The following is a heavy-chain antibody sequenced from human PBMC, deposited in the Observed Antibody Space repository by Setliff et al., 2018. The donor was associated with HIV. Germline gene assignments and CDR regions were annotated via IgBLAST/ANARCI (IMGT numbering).Heavy chain of an antibody. Sequence: SETLSLTCAVYGGSFSDYSWTWIRRSPGKGLEWIGEIYHGGSADYNPSLTNRVTMSVDSYKKQFSLRLSSVDAADTAVYYCARGRCSGGTCSGSYSYLHIDVWGRGTTVTVSS. D-gene: IGHD2-15*01. J-gene: IGHJ6*03. CDR2: IYHGGSA. V-gene: IGHV4-34*01. CDR1: GGSFSDYS. CDR3: ARGRCSGGTCSGSYSYLHIDV.